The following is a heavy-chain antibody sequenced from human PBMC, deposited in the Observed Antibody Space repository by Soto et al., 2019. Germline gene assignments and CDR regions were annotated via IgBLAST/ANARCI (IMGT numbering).Heavy chain of an antibody. CDR3: ARGFRGDDSSGYNDY. D-gene: IGHD3-22*01. Sequence: SESLSRTCAVYGGSFSGYYWSWIRQPPGKGLGWIGEINHSGSTNYKPCLKSRVTRAVDTSKNQFSLKLSSVTAADTAVYYCARGFRGDDSSGYNDYWGQGTLVTVSS. CDR1: GGSFSGYY. J-gene: IGHJ4*02. CDR2: INHSGST. V-gene: IGHV4-34*01.